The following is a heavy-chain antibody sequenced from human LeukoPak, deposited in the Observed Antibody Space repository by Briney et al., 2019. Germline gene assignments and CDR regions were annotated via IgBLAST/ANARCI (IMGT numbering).Heavy chain of an antibody. V-gene: IGHV3-23*01. D-gene: IGHD5-18*01. CDR1: GSTFSSYA. Sequence: GGSLRLSCAASGSTFSSYAMSWVRQAPGKGLEWVSAISGSGGCTYYADSVKGRFTISRDNSKNTLYLQMNSLRAEDTAVYYCAKGGEIQLWFGSFDYWGQGTLVTVSS. J-gene: IGHJ4*02. CDR3: AKGGEIQLWFGSFDY. CDR2: ISGSGGCT.